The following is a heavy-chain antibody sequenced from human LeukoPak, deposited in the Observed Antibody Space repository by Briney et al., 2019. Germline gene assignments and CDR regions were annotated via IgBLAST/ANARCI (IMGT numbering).Heavy chain of an antibody. CDR3: AKATDSSGYYHYYFDY. J-gene: IGHJ4*02. V-gene: IGHV3-9*01. Sequence: GGSLRLSCAASGFTFDDYAMHWVRQAPGKGLEWVSGISWNSGSIGYADSVKGRFTISRDNAKNSLYLQMNSLRAEDTALYYCAKATDSSGYYHYYFDYWGQGTLVTVSS. CDR1: GFTFDDYA. CDR2: ISWNSGSI. D-gene: IGHD3-22*01.